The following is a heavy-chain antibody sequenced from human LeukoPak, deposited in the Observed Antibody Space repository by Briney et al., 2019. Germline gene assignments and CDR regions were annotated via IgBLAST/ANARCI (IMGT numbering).Heavy chain of an antibody. CDR3: AKDRRVYYYGSGSRGGYFDY. CDR1: GFTFSSYG. D-gene: IGHD3-10*01. CDR2: ISYDGSNK. J-gene: IGHJ4*02. Sequence: GGSLRLSCAASGFTFSSYGMHWVRQAPGKGLEWVAVISYDGSNKYYADSVKGRFTISRDNSKNTLYLQMNSLRAEDTAVYYCAKDRRVYYYGSGSRGGYFDYWGQGTLVTVSS. V-gene: IGHV3-30*18.